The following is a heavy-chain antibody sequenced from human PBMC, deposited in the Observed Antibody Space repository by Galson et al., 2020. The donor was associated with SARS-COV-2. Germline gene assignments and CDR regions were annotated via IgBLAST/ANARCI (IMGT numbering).Heavy chain of an antibody. CDR1: GGSISSSSYY. D-gene: IGHD1-26*01. CDR2: IYYSGST. V-gene: IGHV4-39*07. CDR3: AIHGAHRDGNPVFDP. Sequence: SETLSLTCTVSGGSISSSSYYWGWIRQPPGKGLEWIGSIYYSGSTYYHPSLKSRVTISVDTSKNQFSLKLSSVTAADTAVYYCAIHGAHRDGNPVFDPWGQGTLVTVSS. J-gene: IGHJ5*02.